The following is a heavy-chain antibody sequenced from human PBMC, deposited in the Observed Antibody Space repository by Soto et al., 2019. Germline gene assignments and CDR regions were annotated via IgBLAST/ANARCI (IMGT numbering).Heavy chain of an antibody. CDR3: GRGPVNLQVSSPQYFQH. Sequence: GASVKVSCKASGYTFTSYGISWVRQAPGQGLEWMGWISAYNGNTNYAQKLQGRVTMTTDTSTSTAYMELRSLRSDDTAVYYCGRGPVNLQVSSPQYFQHWGQGTLVTVSS. CDR1: GYTFTSYG. CDR2: ISAYNGNT. D-gene: IGHD4-4*01. V-gene: IGHV1-18*01. J-gene: IGHJ1*01.